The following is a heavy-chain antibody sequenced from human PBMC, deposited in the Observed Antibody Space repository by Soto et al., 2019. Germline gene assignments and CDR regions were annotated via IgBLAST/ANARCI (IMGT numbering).Heavy chain of an antibody. CDR3: ARGGGIVVAYYYGMDV. CDR1: GFTFSSYG. Sequence: QVQLVESGGGVVQSGRSLRLSCAASGFTFSSYGMHWVRQAPGKGLEWVAVIWYDGSNKYYADSVKGRFTISRDNSKNTLYLQMNSLRAEDTAVYYCARGGGIVVAYYYGMDVWGQGTTVTVSS. CDR2: IWYDGSNK. V-gene: IGHV3-33*01. J-gene: IGHJ6*02. D-gene: IGHD2-2*01.